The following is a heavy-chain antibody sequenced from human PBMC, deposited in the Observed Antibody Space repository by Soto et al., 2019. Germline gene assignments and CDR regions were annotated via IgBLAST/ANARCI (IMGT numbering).Heavy chain of an antibody. Sequence: EVQLVESGGGLVQPGGSLRLSCEASEFTFNSNWMHWVRQAPGKGLVWVAHINHDGSATTYADPVKGRFTISRDNAKNTVFLQMSSLRADDTAVYYCARDPYCVKAICYYQGYGMDVGGQGTTVTVSS. D-gene: IGHD2-21*01. J-gene: IGHJ6*02. CDR1: EFTFNSNW. V-gene: IGHV3-74*03. CDR3: ARDPYCVKAICYYQGYGMDV. CDR2: INHDGSAT.